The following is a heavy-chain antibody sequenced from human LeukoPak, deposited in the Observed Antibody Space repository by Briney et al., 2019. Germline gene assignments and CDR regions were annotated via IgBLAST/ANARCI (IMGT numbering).Heavy chain of an antibody. J-gene: IGHJ4*02. CDR2: LSYSGST. CDR3: ARHAGGPYSEFDY. Sequence: KPSETLSLTCTVSGGSISSSSYYWRWIRPPPGKGLEGIGSLSYSGSTYYTLSLKSRVTISVDTSKNQFSLNLSSVTAADTSVYFCARHAGGPYSEFDYWGQGTLVTVSS. V-gene: IGHV4-39*01. D-gene: IGHD1-26*01. CDR1: GGSISSSSYY.